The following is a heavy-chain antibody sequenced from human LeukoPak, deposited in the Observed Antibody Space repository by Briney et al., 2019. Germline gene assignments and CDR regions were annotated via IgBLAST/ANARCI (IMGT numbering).Heavy chain of an antibody. CDR3: ATEIRGVIIPKFDY. J-gene: IGHJ4*02. CDR2: FDPEDGQI. D-gene: IGHD3-10*01. CDR1: GDSLSELS. V-gene: IGHV1-24*01. Sequence: ASVKVSCKVSGDSLSELSMHWVRQAPGKGLEWMGGFDPEDGQIIYAQNFQGRVTMTEDTSTDTAYMELSSLRSEDTAVYYCATEIRGVIIPKFDYWAREPWSPSPQ.